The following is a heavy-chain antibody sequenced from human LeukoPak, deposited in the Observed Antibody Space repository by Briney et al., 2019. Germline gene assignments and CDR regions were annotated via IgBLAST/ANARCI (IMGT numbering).Heavy chain of an antibody. V-gene: IGHV3-11*01. CDR1: GFTFSDYY. D-gene: IGHD3-9*01. Sequence: GGSLRLSCAASGFTFSDYYMSWLRQAPGKGLEWISYISSSESTTYYADSVKGRFTISRDNAKSSLDLQMNSLRAEDSAVYYCARSRQEGQLIAEYDILPGYFLHWGQGTRVTVSS. CDR2: ISSSESTT. CDR3: ARSRQEGQLIAEYDILPGYFLH. J-gene: IGHJ4*02.